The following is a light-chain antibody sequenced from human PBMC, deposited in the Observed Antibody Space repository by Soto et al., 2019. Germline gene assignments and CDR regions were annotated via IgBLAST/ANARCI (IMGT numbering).Light chain of an antibody. CDR1: QSVSSSY. J-gene: IGKJ2*01. CDR2: GAS. CDR3: QQYGSSPPYT. Sequence: EIVLTQSPVTLSLSPGERATLSCRASQSVSSSYLAWYQLKPGQAPRLLIYGASSRATGIPDRFSGSGSGTDFTLTISRLEPEDFAVYYCQQYGSSPPYTFGQGTKVDIK. V-gene: IGKV3-20*01.